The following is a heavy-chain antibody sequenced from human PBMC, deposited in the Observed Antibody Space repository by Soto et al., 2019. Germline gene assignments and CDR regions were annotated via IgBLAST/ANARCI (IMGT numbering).Heavy chain of an antibody. V-gene: IGHV1-69*01. CDR3: ARDRVSYYDSSGYYSTTFDY. J-gene: IGHJ4*02. CDR1: GGTFSSYA. Sequence: QVQLVQSGAEVKKPGSSVKVSCKASGGTFSSYAISWVRQAPGQGLEWMGGISPIFGTANYAQKFQGRVTITADEYTSTAYMELSSLRSEDTAVYYCARDRVSYYDSSGYYSTTFDYWGQGTLVTVSS. CDR2: ISPIFGTA. D-gene: IGHD3-22*01.